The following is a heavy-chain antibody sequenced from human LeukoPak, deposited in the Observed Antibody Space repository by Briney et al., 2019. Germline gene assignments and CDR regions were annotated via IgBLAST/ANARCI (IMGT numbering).Heavy chain of an antibody. Sequence: GGSLRLSCAASGFTFSSHSMHWVRQAPGKGLEWVAVISYDGSNKYYADSVKGRFTISRDNSKNTLYMQMNSLRTEDTAVYYCAKDYDYIWGSYFFDYWGQGSLVTVSS. V-gene: IGHV3-30*18. CDR2: ISYDGSNK. J-gene: IGHJ4*02. CDR3: AKDYDYIWGSYFFDY. D-gene: IGHD3-16*01. CDR1: GFTFSSHS.